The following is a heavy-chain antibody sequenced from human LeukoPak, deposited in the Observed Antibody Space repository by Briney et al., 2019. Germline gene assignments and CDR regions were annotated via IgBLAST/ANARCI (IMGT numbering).Heavy chain of an antibody. J-gene: IGHJ4*02. CDR2: TYYRSKWYN. V-gene: IGHV6-1*01. Sequence: SHTLSLTCAISGDSVSSNSAAWNWIRQSPSRGLEWLGRTYYRSKWYNDYAVSVKGRIAINPDTSKNQFSLQLNSVTPADTAVYYCARAKGRSPLFDYWGQGTLVTVS. CDR3: ARAKGRSPLFDY. D-gene: IGHD6-13*01. CDR1: GDSVSSNSAA.